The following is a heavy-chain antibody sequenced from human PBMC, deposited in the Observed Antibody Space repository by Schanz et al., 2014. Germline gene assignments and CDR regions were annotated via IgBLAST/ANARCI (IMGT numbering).Heavy chain of an antibody. CDR1: GLTFSDYY. Sequence: QVQLVESGGGLVKPGGSLRLSCAASGLTFSDYYMSWIRQAPGKGLEWVSYISSSSSYTNYADSVKGRFTISRDNAKNSLYLQMNSLRDEDTAVYYCARTPDYGDSYWGQGTLVTVSS. V-gene: IGHV3-11*06. J-gene: IGHJ4*02. CDR3: ARTPDYGDSY. CDR2: ISSSSSYT. D-gene: IGHD4-17*01.